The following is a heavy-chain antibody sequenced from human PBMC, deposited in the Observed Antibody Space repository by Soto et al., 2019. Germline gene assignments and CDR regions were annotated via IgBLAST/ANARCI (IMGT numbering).Heavy chain of an antibody. CDR1: GYSFTSYW. D-gene: IGHD7-27*01. J-gene: IGHJ6*02. Sequence: PGESLKISCKGSGYSFTSYWIGWVRQMPGKGLEWMGIIYPGDSDTRYSPSFQGQVTISADKSISTAYLQWSSLKASDTAMYDCARKGSGPYYYYGMDVWGQGTTVTVSS. V-gene: IGHV5-51*01. CDR3: ARKGSGPYYYYGMDV. CDR2: IYPGDSDT.